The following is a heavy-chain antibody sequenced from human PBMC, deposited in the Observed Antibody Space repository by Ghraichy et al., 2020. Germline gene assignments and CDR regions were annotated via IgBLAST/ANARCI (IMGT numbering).Heavy chain of an antibody. J-gene: IGHJ4*02. V-gene: IGHV1-69*13. CDR1: GGTFSTYI. CDR2: SIPIFDAA. Sequence: SVKVSCKASGGTFSTYIINGVRQAPGQGLEWMGASIPIFDAANYAQKFQGRVTIAADESTNTSYMELSSLRSDDTAVYYCSFRRAKETTTGATDSSAFDYWGPGTLVTVSS. CDR3: SFRRAKETTTGATDSSAFDY. D-gene: IGHD4-11*01.